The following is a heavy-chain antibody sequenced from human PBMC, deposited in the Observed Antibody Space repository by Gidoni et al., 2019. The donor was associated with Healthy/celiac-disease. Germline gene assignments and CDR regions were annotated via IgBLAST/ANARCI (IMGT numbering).Heavy chain of an antibody. Sequence: QVQLVESGGGVVQPGRSLRLSCAASGFTFSSYGMHWVRQAPGKGLEWVAVISYDGSNKYYADSVKGRFTISRDNSKNTLYLQMNSLRAEDTAVYYCAKDERVAAADYYYGMDVWGQGTTVTVSS. CDR1: GFTFSSYG. J-gene: IGHJ6*02. CDR2: ISYDGSNK. D-gene: IGHD6-13*01. V-gene: IGHV3-30*18. CDR3: AKDERVAAADYYYGMDV.